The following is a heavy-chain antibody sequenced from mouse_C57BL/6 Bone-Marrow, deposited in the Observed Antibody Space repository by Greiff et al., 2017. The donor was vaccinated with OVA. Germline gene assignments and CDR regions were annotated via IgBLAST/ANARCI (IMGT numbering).Heavy chain of an antibody. CDR3: ARGDYYGHFDY. J-gene: IGHJ2*01. V-gene: IGHV1-54*01. CDR2: INPGSGGT. D-gene: IGHD1-1*01. CDR1: GYAFTNYL. Sequence: VQLQESGAELVRPGTSVKVSCKASGYAFTNYLIEWVKQRPGQGLEWIGVINPGSGGTNYNEKFKGKATLTADKSSSTAYMQLSSLTSEDSAVYFCARGDYYGHFDYWGQGTTLTVSS.